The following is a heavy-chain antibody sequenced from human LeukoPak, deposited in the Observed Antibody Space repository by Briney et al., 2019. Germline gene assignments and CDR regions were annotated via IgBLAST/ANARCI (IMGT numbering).Heavy chain of an antibody. V-gene: IGHV4-59*01. CDR2: IYYSGAT. CDR1: GGSISTYY. J-gene: IGHJ5*02. Sequence: ASETLSLTCTVSGGSISTYYWNWIRQPPGKGLEWIGYIYYSGATNYNPSLKSRVTISVDTSKNQFSLKLSSVTAADTAVYYCARGGRNWFDPWGQGTLVTVSS. CDR3: ARGGRNWFDP.